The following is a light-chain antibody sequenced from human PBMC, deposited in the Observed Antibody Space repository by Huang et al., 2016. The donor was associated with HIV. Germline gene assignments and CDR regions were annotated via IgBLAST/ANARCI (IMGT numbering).Light chain of an antibody. CDR1: QSVGIY. J-gene: IGKJ3*01. V-gene: IGKV3-20*01. Sequence: EIVLTQSPGPLSLSPGERATPSCRASQSVGIYLSCYQQKPGQAPRLLRYGASTEVTGIPDRFSGGGSGTDFTLSISRLEPEDFAVYYCQQYERPPDTFGPGTKVNIK. CDR2: GAS. CDR3: QQYERPPDT.